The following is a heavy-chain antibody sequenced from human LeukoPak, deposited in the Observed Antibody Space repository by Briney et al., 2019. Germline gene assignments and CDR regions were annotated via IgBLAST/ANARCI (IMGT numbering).Heavy chain of an antibody. Sequence: PGVSLRLSCAASGYTFSDNYMPWVREARGRGLEWLSYISGNGGVIQYADSVKGRFTISRDNAKNSLYLQMNSLRAEDTAVYYCARDFPYSSGWYVGGKGYYFDYWGQGTLVTVSS. V-gene: IGHV3-11*04. CDR2: ISGNGGVI. CDR3: ARDFPYSSGWYVGGKGYYFDY. D-gene: IGHD6-19*01. CDR1: GYTFSDNY. J-gene: IGHJ4*02.